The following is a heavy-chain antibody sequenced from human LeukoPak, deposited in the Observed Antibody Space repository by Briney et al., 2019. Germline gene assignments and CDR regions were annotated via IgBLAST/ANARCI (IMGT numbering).Heavy chain of an antibody. CDR3: ARDRASFGVVIEYYFDY. CDR1: GGSISSGSYY. CDR2: IYTSGST. Sequence: PSETLSLTCTVSGGSISSGSYYWSWIRQPAGKGLEWIGRIYTSGSTNYNPSLKSRVTISVDTSKNQFSLKLSSVTAADTAVYYCARDRASFGVVIEYYFDYWGQGTLVTVSS. D-gene: IGHD3-3*01. J-gene: IGHJ4*02. V-gene: IGHV4-61*02.